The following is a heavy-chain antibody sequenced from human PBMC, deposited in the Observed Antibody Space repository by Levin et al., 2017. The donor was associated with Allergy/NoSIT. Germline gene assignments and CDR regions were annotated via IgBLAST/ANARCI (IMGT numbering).Heavy chain of an antibody. Sequence: GGSLRLSCKASGYNFPTYWIGWVRQTPGKGLEWMGVIYPRDSDTRYTPSFQGRVTISADQSMTTAYLTWSSLRASDNAMYFCARLFYDMMTGSMYFFDYWGQGTLVTVSS. CDR1: GYNFPTYW. CDR2: IYPRDSDT. CDR3: ARLFYDMMTGSMYFFDY. J-gene: IGHJ4*02. D-gene: IGHD3-9*01. V-gene: IGHV5-51*01.